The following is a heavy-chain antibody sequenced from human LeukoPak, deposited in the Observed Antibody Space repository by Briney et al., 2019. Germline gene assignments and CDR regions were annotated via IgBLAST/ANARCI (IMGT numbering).Heavy chain of an antibody. CDR1: GFSFSDSV. V-gene: IGHV3-30*04. CDR2: ISHDVKTT. Sequence: PGKSLRLSCVASGFSFSDSVIHWVRQAPGKGLEWVAVISHDVKTTYYADSVKGRFTISRDNSKNTLYLQMNSLRVEDTAVYYCAKLPVAGLYFDYWGQGTLVTVSS. CDR3: AKLPVAGLYFDY. D-gene: IGHD6-19*01. J-gene: IGHJ4*02.